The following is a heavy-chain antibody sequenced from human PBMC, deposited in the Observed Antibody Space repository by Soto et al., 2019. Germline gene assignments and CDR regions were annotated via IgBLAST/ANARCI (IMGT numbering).Heavy chain of an antibody. V-gene: IGHV3-7*03. CDR3: ARENWVFDY. CDR1: EFIFTTYW. J-gene: IGHJ4*02. CDR2: IDQDGSKR. Sequence: GGSLRLSCAAPEFIFTTYWMAWVRQAPGKGLEWVANIDQDGSKRYYVDSVKGRFTISRDNAKNSLYLQMYSLRAEDTAVYYCARENWVFDYWGQGTLVTVSS. D-gene: IGHD7-27*01.